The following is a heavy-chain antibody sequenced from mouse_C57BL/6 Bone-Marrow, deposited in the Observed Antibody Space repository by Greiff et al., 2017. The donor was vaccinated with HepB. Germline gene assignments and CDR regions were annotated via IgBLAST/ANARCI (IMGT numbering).Heavy chain of an antibody. D-gene: IGHD2-2*01. Sequence: EVHLVESGGGLVKPGGSLKLSCAASGFTFSDYGMHWVRQAPEKGLEWVAYISSGSSTIYYADTVKGRFTISRDNAKNTLFLQMTSLRSEDTAMYYCARFYYGYDEGFDYWGQGTTLTVSS. CDR2: ISSGSSTI. CDR3: ARFYYGYDEGFDY. J-gene: IGHJ2*01. CDR1: GFTFSDYG. V-gene: IGHV5-17*01.